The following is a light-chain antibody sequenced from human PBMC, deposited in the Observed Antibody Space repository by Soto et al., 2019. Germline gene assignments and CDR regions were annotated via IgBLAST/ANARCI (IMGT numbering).Light chain of an antibody. CDR2: EVT. CDR3: SSYTNINTRACV. Sequence: QSVLTQPASVSGSPGQSITISCTGTSGDIGSYNRVSWYQQHPGKAPKLIIYEVTDRPSGVSNRFSGPKSGNTASLTISGLQAEDEAEYYCSSYTNINTRACVFGTGTKGT. J-gene: IGLJ1*01. V-gene: IGLV2-14*01. CDR1: SGDIGSYNR.